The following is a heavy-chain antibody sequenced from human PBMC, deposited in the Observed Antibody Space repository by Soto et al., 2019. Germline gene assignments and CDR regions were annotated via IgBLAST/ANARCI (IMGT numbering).Heavy chain of an antibody. D-gene: IGHD3-16*02. CDR2: IIPFLGIT. CDR3: ARVRYYDYVWGSYRSRYYFDY. CDR1: GDTFSSHT. V-gene: IGHV1-69*02. J-gene: IGHJ4*02. Sequence: ASVKVSCKASGDTFSSHTISWVRQAPGQGLEWMGRIIPFLGITNYAQKFQGRVTITADKSTSTAYMELSSLRSDDTAVYYCARVRYYDYVWGSYRSRYYFDYWGQGTLVTVSS.